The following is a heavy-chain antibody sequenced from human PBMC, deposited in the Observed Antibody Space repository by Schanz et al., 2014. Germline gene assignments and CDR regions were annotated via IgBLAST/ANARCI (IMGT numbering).Heavy chain of an antibody. CDR3: AKSDAFDI. V-gene: IGHV3-74*01. J-gene: IGHJ3*02. CDR1: GFTFSSYW. Sequence: EVQLVQSGGGLVQPGGSLRLSCAASGFTFSSYWMHWVRQDPGKGLVWVARINGDGSRTAYADSVKGRFTISRDNAKNTLYLQMNSLRAEGTAVYYCAKSDAFDIWGQGTLVTVSS. CDR2: INGDGSRT.